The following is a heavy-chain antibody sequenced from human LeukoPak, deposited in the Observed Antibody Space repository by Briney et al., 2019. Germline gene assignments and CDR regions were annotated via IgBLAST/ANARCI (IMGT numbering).Heavy chain of an antibody. CDR1: GFTFSSYA. CDR2: ISGSGGST. Sequence: GGSLRLPCAASGFTFSSYAMSWVRQAPGKGLEWVSAISGSGGSTYYADSVKGRFTISRDNSKNTLYLQMNSLRAEDTAVYYCAKGYCSSTSCPDGDAFDIWGQGTMVTVSS. J-gene: IGHJ3*02. V-gene: IGHV3-23*01. CDR3: AKGYCSSTSCPDGDAFDI. D-gene: IGHD2-2*01.